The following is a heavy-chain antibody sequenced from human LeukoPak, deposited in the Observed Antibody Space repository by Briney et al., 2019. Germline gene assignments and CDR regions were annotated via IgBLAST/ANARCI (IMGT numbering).Heavy chain of an antibody. CDR1: GYTFTRYS. Sequence: ASVRVSCKASGYTFTRYSISWVRQAPGQGLEWMGWISPYNGNTNYAQKLQGRVTMTTDTSTSTVNMELRSLRSDDTAVYYCARRVNCAGECSLDYWGQGTLVTVAS. CDR3: ARRVNCAGECSLDY. J-gene: IGHJ4*02. D-gene: IGHD2-21*01. CDR2: ISPYNGNT. V-gene: IGHV1-18*01.